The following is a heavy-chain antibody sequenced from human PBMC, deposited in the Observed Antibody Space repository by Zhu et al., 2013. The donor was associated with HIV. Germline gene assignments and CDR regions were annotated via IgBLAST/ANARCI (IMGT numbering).Heavy chain of an antibody. CDR2: IIPIFGTA. J-gene: IGHJ6*02. V-gene: IGHV1-69*01. CDR3: AVNIAARLIPRLRTSVTYYYYVVYV. CDR1: GGTFSSYA. D-gene: IGHD6-6*01. Sequence: QVQLVQSGAEVKKPGSSVKVSCKASGGTFSSYAISWVRQAPGQGLEWMGGIIPIFGTANYAQKFQGRVTITADESTSTAYMELSSLRSEDTAVYYCAVNIAARLIPRLRTSVTYYYYVVYVSGEGT.